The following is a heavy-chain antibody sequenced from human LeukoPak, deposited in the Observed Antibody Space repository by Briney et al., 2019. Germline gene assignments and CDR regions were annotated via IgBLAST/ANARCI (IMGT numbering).Heavy chain of an antibody. J-gene: IGHJ6*02. Sequence: SETLSLTCTVSGGSISDYYWSWIRQPPGKGLEWIGYIYYSGSTNYNPSLKSRVSISVDTSKNQFSLKLTSVTAADTAVYYCARRQGYSSRMDVWGQGTTVTVSS. D-gene: IGHD6-13*01. CDR3: ARRQGYSSRMDV. V-gene: IGHV4-59*08. CDR1: GGSISDYY. CDR2: IYYSGST.